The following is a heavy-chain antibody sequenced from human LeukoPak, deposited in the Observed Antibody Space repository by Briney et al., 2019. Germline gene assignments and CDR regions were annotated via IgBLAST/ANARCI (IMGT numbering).Heavy chain of an antibody. Sequence: PGGSLRLSCAASGFTFSSYSMNWVRQAPGKGLEWVSYISSSSSTIYYADSVKGRFTISRDNAKNSLYLQMNSLRAEDTAVYYCARDRDYGSGQTTYYYDSSGYNAFDIWGQGTMVTVSS. D-gene: IGHD3-22*01. CDR1: GFTFSSYS. CDR2: ISSSSSTI. V-gene: IGHV3-48*04. CDR3: ARDRDYGSGQTTYYYDSSGYNAFDI. J-gene: IGHJ3*02.